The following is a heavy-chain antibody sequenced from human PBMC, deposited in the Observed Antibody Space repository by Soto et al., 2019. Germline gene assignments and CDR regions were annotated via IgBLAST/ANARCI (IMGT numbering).Heavy chain of an antibody. CDR1: GGSFSGYY. CDR3: ARTYSSSWSPFEY. V-gene: IGHV4-34*01. CDR2: INQSGST. D-gene: IGHD6-13*01. J-gene: IGHJ4*02. Sequence: QVQLQQWGAGLLKPSETLSLTCAVYGGSFSGYYWSWIRQPPGKGLEWIGEINQSGSTNYNPSLKSRVTISVDTSKNQFSLKLTSVTAADTAVYYCARTYSSSWSPFEYGGQGTLVTVSS.